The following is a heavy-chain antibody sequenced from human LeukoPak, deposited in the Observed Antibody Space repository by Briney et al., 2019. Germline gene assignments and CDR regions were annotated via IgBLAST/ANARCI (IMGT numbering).Heavy chain of an antibody. CDR3: ARDLGYDFWSGYCFDY. CDR2: IYTSGST. J-gene: IGHJ4*02. Sequence: PSETLSLTCTVSGGSISSYYWSWIRQPAGKGLEWIGRIYTSGSTNYNPSLKSRVTMSVDTSKNQFSLKLSSVTAADTAVYYCARDLGYDFWSGYCFDYWGQGTLVTVSS. CDR1: GGSISSYY. V-gene: IGHV4-4*07. D-gene: IGHD3-3*01.